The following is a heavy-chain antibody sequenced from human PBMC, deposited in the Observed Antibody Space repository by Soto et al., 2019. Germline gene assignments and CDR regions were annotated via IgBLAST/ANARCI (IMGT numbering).Heavy chain of an antibody. J-gene: IGHJ3*02. CDR3: ARLGDDFWSGPGGAFDI. V-gene: IGHV5-51*01. D-gene: IGHD3-3*01. CDR1: GYSFTSYW. Sequence: GESLKISCKGSGYSFTSYWIGWVRQMPGKGLEWMGIIYPGDSDTRYSPSFQGQVTISADKSISTAYLQWSSLKASDTAMYYCARLGDDFWSGPGGAFDIWGQGTMVTVSS. CDR2: IYPGDSDT.